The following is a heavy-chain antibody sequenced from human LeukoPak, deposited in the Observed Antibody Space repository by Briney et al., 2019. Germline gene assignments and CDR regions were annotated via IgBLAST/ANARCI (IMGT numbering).Heavy chain of an antibody. CDR3: ARAYCGGDCYSVDWFDP. V-gene: IGHV1-18*04. CDR2: ISAYNGNT. J-gene: IGHJ5*02. Sequence: EASVKVSCKASGYTFTSYYMHWVRQAPGQGLEWMGWISAYNGNTNYAQKLQGRVTMTADTSTSTAYMELRSLRSGDTAVYYCARAYCGGDCYSVDWFDPWGQGTLVTVSS. D-gene: IGHD2-21*01. CDR1: GYTFTSYY.